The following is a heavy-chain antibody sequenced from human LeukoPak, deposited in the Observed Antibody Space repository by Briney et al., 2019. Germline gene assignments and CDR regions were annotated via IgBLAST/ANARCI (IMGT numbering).Heavy chain of an antibody. CDR2: TYYRSKCYN. CDR1: GDRVSSNSAA. D-gene: IGHD3-10*01. Sequence: SHTLSLTCAISGDRVSSNSAAWNWLRQSPSRGLEWLGRTYYRSKCYNDYAVSVKSRTTINPDTSKNQYSLQLNSVTPEDTAVYYCARSRVVDMVPFDHWGQGTLVTVSS. V-gene: IGHV6-1*01. J-gene: IGHJ4*02. CDR3: ARSRVVDMVPFDH.